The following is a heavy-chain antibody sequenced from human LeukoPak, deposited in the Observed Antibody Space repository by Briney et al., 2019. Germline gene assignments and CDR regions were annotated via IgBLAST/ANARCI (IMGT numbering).Heavy chain of an antibody. CDR3: ARDLDSSGYFDAFDI. Sequence: PGGSLRLSCAASGFTFSSYEMNWVRQAPGKGLEWVSYISSSGSTIYYADSVKGRFTISRDNSKNTLYLQMNSLRAEDTAVYYCARDLDSSGYFDAFDIWGQGTMVTVSS. D-gene: IGHD3-22*01. CDR2: ISSSGSTI. V-gene: IGHV3-48*03. CDR1: GFTFSSYE. J-gene: IGHJ3*02.